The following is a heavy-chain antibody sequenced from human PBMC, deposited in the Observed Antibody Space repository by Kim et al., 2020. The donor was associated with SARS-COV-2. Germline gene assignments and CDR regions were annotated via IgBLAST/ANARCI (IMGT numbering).Heavy chain of an antibody. V-gene: IGHV1-69*13. Sequence: SVKVSCKASGGTFSSYAISWVRQAPGQGLEWMGGIIPIFGTANYAQKFQGRVTITADESTSTAYMELSSLRSEDTAVYYCAREGPEPIYLRRDSSSWYENSLGFAYWGQGTLVTVSS. D-gene: IGHD6-13*01. J-gene: IGHJ4*02. CDR2: IIPIFGTA. CDR1: GGTFSSYA. CDR3: AREGPEPIYLRRDSSSWYENSLGFAY.